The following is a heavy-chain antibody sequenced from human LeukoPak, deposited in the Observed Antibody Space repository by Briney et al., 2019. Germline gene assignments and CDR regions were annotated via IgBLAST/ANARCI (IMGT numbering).Heavy chain of an antibody. CDR1: GYTFTSYG. Sequence: ASVKVSCKASGYTFTSYGISWVRQAPGQGLEWMGWISAYNGNTNYAQKLQGRVTMTTDTSTSTAYMELRSLRSDDTAVYYCARDRYCSSTSCRFQQNWFDPWGQGTLVTVSS. V-gene: IGHV1-18*01. CDR3: ARDRYCSSTSCRFQQNWFDP. D-gene: IGHD2-2*01. J-gene: IGHJ5*02. CDR2: ISAYNGNT.